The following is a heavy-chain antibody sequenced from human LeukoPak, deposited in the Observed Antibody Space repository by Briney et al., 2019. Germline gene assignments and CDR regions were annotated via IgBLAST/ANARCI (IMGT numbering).Heavy chain of an antibody. V-gene: IGHV3-23*01. Sequence: PGGSLRLSCAASGFTVSSNYMSWVRQAPGKGLEWVSAISGSGGSTYYADSVKGRFTISRDNSKNTLYLQMNSLRAEDTAVYYCAKSSTAMATTYDAFDIWGQGTMVTVSS. D-gene: IGHD5-18*01. CDR2: ISGSGGST. CDR1: GFTVSSNY. J-gene: IGHJ3*02. CDR3: AKSSTAMATTYDAFDI.